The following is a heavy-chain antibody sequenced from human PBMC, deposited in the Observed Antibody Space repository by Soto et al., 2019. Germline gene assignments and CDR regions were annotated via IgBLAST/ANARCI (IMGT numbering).Heavy chain of an antibody. V-gene: IGHV4-39*01. D-gene: IGHD1-26*01. CDR2: IYYIRGT. J-gene: IGHJ4*02. CDR3: ARPSGSYLYYFDY. Sequence: QLQLQESGPGLVKPSETLSLTCTVSGGSISSSYYYWGWIRQPPGKGLEWIGSIYYIRGTYYSPSLKSRVTTAVETSKTQLSRKLSSVSAADTAVYYCARPSGSYLYYFDYWGQGTLVTVSS. CDR1: GGSISSSYYY.